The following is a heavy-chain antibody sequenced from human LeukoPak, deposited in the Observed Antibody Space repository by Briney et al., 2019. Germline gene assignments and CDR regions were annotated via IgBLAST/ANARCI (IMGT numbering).Heavy chain of an antibody. CDR1: GFTFSNYA. J-gene: IGHJ6*02. D-gene: IGHD2-2*01. Sequence: GGSLRLSCAASGFTFSNYAMSWVRQAPGKGLEWVSAISGSGGSTYYADSVKGRFTISRDNSKNTLYLQMNSLRAEDTAVYYCAKHMPGHYYYGMDVWGQGTTVTVSS. V-gene: IGHV3-23*01. CDR2: ISGSGGST. CDR3: AKHMPGHYYYGMDV.